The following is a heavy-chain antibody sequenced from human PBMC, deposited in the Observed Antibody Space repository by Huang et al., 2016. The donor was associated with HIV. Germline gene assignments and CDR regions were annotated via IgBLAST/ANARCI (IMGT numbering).Heavy chain of an antibody. CDR3: ARDLSVVRGSGDNWFDP. V-gene: IGHV3-30*04. CDR2: ISYDGSNK. Sequence: QVQLVESGGRVVQPGKSLRLSCAASGFTFKSYAMHWVRQAPGKGLEWVAVISYDGSNKYYKESLQGRVMISRDNSKEMLYLQMNSLTPEDTAIYHCARDLSVVRGSGDNWFDPWGQGTQVIVSS. D-gene: IGHD3-10*01. CDR1: GFTFKSYA. J-gene: IGHJ5*02.